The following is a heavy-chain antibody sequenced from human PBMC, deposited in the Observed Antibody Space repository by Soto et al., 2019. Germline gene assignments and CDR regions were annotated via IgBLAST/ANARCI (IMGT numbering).Heavy chain of an antibody. J-gene: IGHJ4*02. CDR1: GGSMSSHY. D-gene: IGHD6-19*01. CDR2: IYYSGST. CDR3: ARAPSQWLVDY. Sequence: SETLSLTCTVSGGSMSSHYWSWIRQPPGKGLEWIGYIYYSGSTNYNPSLKSRVTISVDTSKNQFSLKLNSVTAADTAVYYCARAPSQWLVDYWGQGTLVTVSS. V-gene: IGHV4-59*11.